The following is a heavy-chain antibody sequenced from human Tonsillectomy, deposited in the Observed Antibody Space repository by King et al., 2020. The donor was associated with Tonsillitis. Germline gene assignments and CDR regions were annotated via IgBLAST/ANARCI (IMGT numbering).Heavy chain of an antibody. D-gene: IGHD6-19*01. CDR1: GYTFTSYY. CDR3: AREWAVADSSYAFDI. CDR2: INPSGGST. Sequence: VQLVESGAEVKKLGASVKVSCKASGYTFTSYYMHWVRQAPGQGLEWMGIINPSGGSTSYAQKFQGRVTMTRDTSTSTVYMELSSLRSEDTAVYYCAREWAVADSSYAFDIWGQGTMVTVSS. V-gene: IGHV1-46*01. J-gene: IGHJ3*02.